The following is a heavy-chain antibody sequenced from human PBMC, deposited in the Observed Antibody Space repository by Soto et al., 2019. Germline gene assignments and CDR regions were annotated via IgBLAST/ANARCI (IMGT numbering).Heavy chain of an antibody. D-gene: IGHD4-17*01. CDR1: GFSLSSYT. CDR3: ARETPLDPDYGDNPFSDY. V-gene: IGHV3-21*01. CDR2: VSTTSSYI. Sequence: EVQLVESGGGLVKPGGSLRLSCAASGFSLSSYTMHWVRQAPGKGLEWVSLVSTTSSYINYADSVKGRFTISRDNARNSLYLQMNSLRAEDTAVYYCARETPLDPDYGDNPFSDYWGQGTLVTVSS. J-gene: IGHJ4*02.